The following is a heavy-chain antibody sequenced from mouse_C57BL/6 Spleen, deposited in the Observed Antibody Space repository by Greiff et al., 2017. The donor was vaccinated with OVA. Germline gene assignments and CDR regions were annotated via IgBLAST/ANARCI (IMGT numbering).Heavy chain of an antibody. J-gene: IGHJ4*01. V-gene: IGHV1-50*01. CDR2: IDPSDSYT. CDR3: ARLNYGNYGYAMDY. Sequence: QVQLKQPGAELVKPGASVKLSCKASGYTFTSYWMQWVNQRPGQGLEWIGEIDPSDSYTNYNQKFKGKATLTVDTSSSTAYMQLSSLTSEDSAVYYCARLNYGNYGYAMDYWGQGTSVTVSS. D-gene: IGHD2-1*01. CDR1: GYTFTSYW.